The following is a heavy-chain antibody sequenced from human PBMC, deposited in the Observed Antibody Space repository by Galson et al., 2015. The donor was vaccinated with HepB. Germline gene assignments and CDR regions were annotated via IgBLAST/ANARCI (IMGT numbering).Heavy chain of an antibody. Sequence: SLRLSCAASGLTFRNFAMTWVRQAPGSGLEWVSTISGKGDETFYADSVQGRLSISRDNSQSTVSLQMNNLRVDDTAVYFCAKGGHFSPFAHWGQGALVTVSS. CDR1: GLTFRNFA. J-gene: IGHJ4*02. V-gene: IGHV3-23*01. D-gene: IGHD2-21*01. CDR2: ISGKGDET. CDR3: AKGGHFSPFAH.